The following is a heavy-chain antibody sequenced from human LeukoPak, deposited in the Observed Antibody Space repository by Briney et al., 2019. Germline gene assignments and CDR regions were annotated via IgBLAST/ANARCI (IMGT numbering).Heavy chain of an antibody. J-gene: IGHJ5*02. CDR1: DGSISSSSYF. Sequence: SETLSLTCTVSDGSISSSSYFWGWIRQPPGKGLEWIGTIYYTGSTYYTPSLKSRVTISIDTSNNQFSLILSSVTAADTAVYYCARQTRRVGGNSALGWLDPWGQGTLVTVSS. CDR2: IYYTGST. V-gene: IGHV4-39*01. D-gene: IGHD2/OR15-2a*01. CDR3: ARQTRRVGGNSALGWLDP.